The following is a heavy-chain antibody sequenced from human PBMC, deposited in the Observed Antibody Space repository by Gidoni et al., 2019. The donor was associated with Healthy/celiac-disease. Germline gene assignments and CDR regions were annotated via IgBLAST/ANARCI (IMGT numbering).Heavy chain of an antibody. V-gene: IGHV3-7*01. D-gene: IGHD3-16*01. Sequence: VHLVESGGGLVQTGGSVRLYCAASGFPFSSYWMSWVRQAPWKGLEWVANMKEDVSEKDYVDSVKGRFTSSRDNAKNSLYLQMISLSAEDTAVYDCSRSSSAHVWGLHDAPIDYWGQGTLVTVSS. CDR2: MKEDVSEK. J-gene: IGHJ4*02. CDR1: GFPFSSYW. CDR3: SRSSSAHVWGLHDAPIDY.